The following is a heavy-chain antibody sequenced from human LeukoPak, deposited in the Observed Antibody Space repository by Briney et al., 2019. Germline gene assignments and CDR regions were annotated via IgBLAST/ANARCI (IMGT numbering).Heavy chain of an antibody. CDR1: GGSISSYY. D-gene: IGHD3-22*01. V-gene: IGHV4-59*01. CDR2: IYYSGST. Sequence: SETLSLTCTVSGGSISSYYWSWIRQPPGKGLEWIGYIYYSGSTNYNPSHKSRVTISVDTSKNQFSLKLSSVTAADTAVYYCARAPGSSGHQGAFDIWGQGTMVTVSS. CDR3: ARAPGSSGHQGAFDI. J-gene: IGHJ3*02.